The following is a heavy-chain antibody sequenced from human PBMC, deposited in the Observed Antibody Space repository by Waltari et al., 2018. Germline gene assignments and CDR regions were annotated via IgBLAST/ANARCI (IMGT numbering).Heavy chain of an antibody. CDR2: IKQDGSEK. V-gene: IGHV3-7*01. J-gene: IGHJ3*02. D-gene: IGHD2-2*01. CDR1: GFTFSSYW. CDR3: ARDRKVPAEAIDTAFDI. Sequence: EVQLVESGGGLVQPGGSLRLSCAASGFTFSSYWMSWFRQAPGKWLEWVANIKQDGSEKYYVDSVKGRFPISRDNAKNSLYLQMNSLRAEDTAVYYCARDRKVPAEAIDTAFDIWGQGTMVTVSS.